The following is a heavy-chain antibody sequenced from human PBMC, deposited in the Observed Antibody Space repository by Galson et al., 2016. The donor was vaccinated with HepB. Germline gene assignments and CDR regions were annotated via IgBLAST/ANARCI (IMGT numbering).Heavy chain of an antibody. CDR1: GFSFSSHW. CDR2: IISDGSNT. CDR3: ARDRRDKYGSGSYTFDH. D-gene: IGHD3-10*01. V-gene: IGHV3-74*03. Sequence: SLRLSCAASGFSFSSHWMHWVRQTPGKGLMWVSRIISDGSNTAYADSVKGRFTISRDNTKNTLYLQMHSLKAEDTAVYYCARDRRDKYGSGSYTFDHWGQRTLVTVSS. J-gene: IGHJ4*02.